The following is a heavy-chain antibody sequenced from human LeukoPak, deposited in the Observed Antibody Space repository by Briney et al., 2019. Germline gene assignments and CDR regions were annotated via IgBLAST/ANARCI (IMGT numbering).Heavy chain of an antibody. D-gene: IGHD3-16*01. CDR2: IGSGADL. V-gene: IGHV3-23*01. J-gene: IGHJ5*02. Sequence: PGGSLRLSCVGSGFAFGVHAMSWVRQAPGKGPEWVATIGSGADLFYAESVKGRFTISRDDPRNTVWLHMNSLRAEAKALYYCAKDWTPHNRVYDCLDAWGQGTQVTVSS. CDR1: GFAFGVHA. CDR3: AKDWTPHNRVYDCLDA.